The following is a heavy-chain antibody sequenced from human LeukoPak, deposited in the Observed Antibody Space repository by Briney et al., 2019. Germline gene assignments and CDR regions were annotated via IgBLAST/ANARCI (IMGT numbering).Heavy chain of an antibody. CDR2: ISGSGGST. CDR1: GFTFSSYA. CDR3: AKALVDYYDSSGYPLGGMDV. V-gene: IGHV3-23*01. J-gene: IGHJ6*02. Sequence: GGSLRPSCAASGFTFSSYAMSWVRQAPGKGLEWVSAISGSGGSTYYADSVKGRFTISRDNSKNTLYLQMNSLRAEDTAVYYCAKALVDYYDSSGYPLGGMDVWGQGTTVTVSS. D-gene: IGHD3-22*01.